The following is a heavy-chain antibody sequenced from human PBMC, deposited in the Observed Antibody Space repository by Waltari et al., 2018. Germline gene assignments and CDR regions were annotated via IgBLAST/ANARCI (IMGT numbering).Heavy chain of an antibody. D-gene: IGHD3-3*01. CDR1: GGSISSGDYY. Sequence: QVQLQESGPGLVKPSQTLSLTCTVSGGSISSGDYYWSWIRQPPGKGLEWIGYIYYSGISYYNPALKSRVTISVDTSKNQFSLKLSAVTAADTAVYYCARDAVPANTYYDFWSGYYSYFDYWGQGTLVTVSS. V-gene: IGHV4-30-4*08. CDR3: ARDAVPANTYYDFWSGYYSYFDY. CDR2: IYYSGIS. J-gene: IGHJ4*02.